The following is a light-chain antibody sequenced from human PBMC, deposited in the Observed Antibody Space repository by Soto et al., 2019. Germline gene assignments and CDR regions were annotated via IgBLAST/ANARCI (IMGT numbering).Light chain of an antibody. CDR1: QGISNY. Sequence: DIQMTQSPSSLSASVGDRVTITCRASQGISNYLAWYQQKPGKVPKLLIYAASTLQSGGPSRFSGSGSGTDFTLNISSLQPDDVATYYCQKYNSAPLTFGGGTKVEIK. J-gene: IGKJ4*01. CDR2: AAS. V-gene: IGKV1-27*01. CDR3: QKYNSAPLT.